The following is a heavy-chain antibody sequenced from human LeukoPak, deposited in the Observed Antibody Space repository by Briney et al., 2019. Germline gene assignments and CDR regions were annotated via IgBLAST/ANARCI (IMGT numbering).Heavy chain of an antibody. V-gene: IGHV4-39*01. CDR3: GRHFPETGRDEQPLEY. D-gene: IGHD3-10*01. Sequence: SETLSLTCTVSGRSISSSDSYWAWVRQPPGKGLEWIGSICFSRTTYYNPSLKSRVTMSIDTSKNHFFLKVASVTAADTAVYYCGRHFPETGRDEQPLEYWGQGTLVTVSS. J-gene: IGHJ4*02. CDR1: GRSISSSDSY. CDR2: ICFSRTT.